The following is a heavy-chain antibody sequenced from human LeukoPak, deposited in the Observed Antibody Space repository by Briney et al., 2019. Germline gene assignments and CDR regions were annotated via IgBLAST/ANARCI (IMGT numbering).Heavy chain of an antibody. V-gene: IGHV3-48*01. CDR3: ARVGVMTTDAFDI. D-gene: IGHD3-16*01. J-gene: IGHJ3*02. Sequence: GGSLRLSCAASGFTFSSYSMNWVRQAPGKGLEWVSYISSSSSTIYYADSVKGRFTISRDNAKNSLYLQMNSLRAEATAVYYCARVGVMTTDAFDIWGQGTMVTVSS. CDR2: ISSSSSTI. CDR1: GFTFSSYS.